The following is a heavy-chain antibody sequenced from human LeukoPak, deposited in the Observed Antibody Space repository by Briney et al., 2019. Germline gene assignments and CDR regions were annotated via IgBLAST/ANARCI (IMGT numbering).Heavy chain of an antibody. D-gene: IGHD6-19*01. Sequence: GASVKVSCKASGGTFSSYAISWVRQAPGQGLEWMGGIIPIFGTANYAQKFQGRVTITADESTSTAYMELSSLRSEDTAVYYCARRPDSSGWYEYYFDYWAREPWSPSPQ. CDR2: IIPIFGTA. CDR1: GGTFSSYA. CDR3: ARRPDSSGWYEYYFDY. V-gene: IGHV1-69*13. J-gene: IGHJ4*02.